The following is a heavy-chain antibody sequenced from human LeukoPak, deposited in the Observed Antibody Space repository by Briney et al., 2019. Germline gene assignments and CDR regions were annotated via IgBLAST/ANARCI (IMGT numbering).Heavy chain of an antibody. V-gene: IGHV4-39*01. CDR3: ARHVSVRFWSGYYPAYIDY. CDR2: IYYSGST. J-gene: IGHJ4*02. CDR1: GGSVSSNGYY. Sequence: SETLSLTCTVSGGSVSSNGYYWGWIRQPPGKGLEWIGSIYYSGSTYYNPSLKSRVTISVDTSKNQFSLKLSSVTAADTAVYYCARHVSVRFWSGYYPAYIDYWGQGTLVTVSS. D-gene: IGHD3-3*01.